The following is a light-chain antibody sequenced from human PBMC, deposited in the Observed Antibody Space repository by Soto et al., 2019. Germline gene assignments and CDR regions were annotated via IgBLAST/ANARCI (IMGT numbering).Light chain of an antibody. J-gene: IGLJ1*01. Sequence: QSVLTQPASVSGSPGQSITISCTGTSSDVGTYNFVSWYQQHPGKAPKLMIYDVSNRLSGVSDRFSGSKSGNTASLTISGLQAEDEADYYCSSYRGSSTYVFGTGTKVTVL. CDR1: SSDVGTYNF. CDR3: SSYRGSSTYV. V-gene: IGLV2-14*01. CDR2: DVS.